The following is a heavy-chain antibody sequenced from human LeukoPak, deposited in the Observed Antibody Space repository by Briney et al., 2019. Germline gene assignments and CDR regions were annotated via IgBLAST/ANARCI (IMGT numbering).Heavy chain of an antibody. CDR1: GFTFSNAW. CDR3: ARGGGLDV. Sequence: PGGSLRLSCAASGFTFSNAWMNWVRQAPGKGLEWVASINHNGNVNYYVDSVKGRFTISGDNAKNSLYLQMSNLRAEDTAVYFCARGGGLDVWGQGATVTVSS. V-gene: IGHV3-7*03. CDR2: INHNGNVN. D-gene: IGHD3-16*01. J-gene: IGHJ6*02.